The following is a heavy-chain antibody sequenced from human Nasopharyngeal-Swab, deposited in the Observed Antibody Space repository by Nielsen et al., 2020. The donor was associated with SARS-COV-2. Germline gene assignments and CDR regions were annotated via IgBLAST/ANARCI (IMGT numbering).Heavy chain of an antibody. J-gene: IGHJ4*02. D-gene: IGHD1-26*01. Sequence: GESLKISCAASGFTFTSYAMHWVRQAPGKGLEWVAVISYDGSSSYYADSVKGRFIISRDNSKNTLYLRMNSLRAEDTAVYYCARGNGSYYLYIWDNWGQGTLVTVSS. CDR1: GFTFTSYA. CDR2: ISYDGSSS. CDR3: ARGNGSYYLYIWDN. V-gene: IGHV3-30*04.